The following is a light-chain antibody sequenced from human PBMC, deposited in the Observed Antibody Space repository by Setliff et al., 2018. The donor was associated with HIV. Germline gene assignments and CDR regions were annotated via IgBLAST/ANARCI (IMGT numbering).Light chain of an antibody. J-gene: IGLJ2*01. CDR1: SSNIGAGFD. CDR3: QSYDSGLRAVV. Sequence: QSVLTQSPSVSGAPGQTVTVSCAGASSNIGAGFDVHWYQQLPGTAPKLLIFGHNNRPSGVPDRFSGSKSGTSASLAITGLQAEDEADYFCQSYDSGLRAVVFGGGTKLTVL. CDR2: GHN. V-gene: IGLV1-40*01.